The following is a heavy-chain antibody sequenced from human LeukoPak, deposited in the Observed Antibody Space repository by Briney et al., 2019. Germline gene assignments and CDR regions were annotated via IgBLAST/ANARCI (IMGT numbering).Heavy chain of an antibody. Sequence: ASVKVSCKASGYTFRSYEINWVRQAPGQGLEWVGWIHPNSGKTGYAQKFQGRVTMTRDTPTETALMELSSLKIDDSPIFYCARGHYGCNRHFDIWGQGTLVTVSS. V-gene: IGHV1-8*01. CDR3: ARGHYGCNRHFDI. CDR1: GYTFRSYE. D-gene: IGHD4-23*01. J-gene: IGHJ4*02. CDR2: IHPNSGKT.